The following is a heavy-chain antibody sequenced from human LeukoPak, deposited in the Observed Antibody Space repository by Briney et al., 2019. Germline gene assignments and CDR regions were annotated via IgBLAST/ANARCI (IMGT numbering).Heavy chain of an antibody. J-gene: IGHJ4*02. Sequence: SETLSLTSTVSAGSISSSSYYWGWIRQPPGKGLEWTGSIYYSRTTYYNSSLKRRGAISVATSRNKFSLRLNSITAAASTADYCASRYSAGLLIDFWGQGTLVPVSS. CDR3: ASRYSAGLLIDF. V-gene: IGHV4-39*07. D-gene: IGHD3/OR15-3a*01. CDR1: AGSISSSSYY. CDR2: IYYSRTT.